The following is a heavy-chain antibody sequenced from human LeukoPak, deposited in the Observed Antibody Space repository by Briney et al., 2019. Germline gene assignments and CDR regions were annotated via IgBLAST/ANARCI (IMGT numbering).Heavy chain of an antibody. CDR1: DFTFSFYA. CDR2: ISGSGGST. J-gene: IGHJ4*02. CDR3: AKGQTKAAAGSSTDY. Sequence: PGGSLRLSCEVSDFTFSFYAMSWVRQAPGKGLEWVSAISGSGGSTYYADSVKGRFTISRDNSKNTLYLQMNSLRAEDTAVYYCAKGQTKAAAGSSTDYWGQGTLVTVSS. D-gene: IGHD6-13*01. V-gene: IGHV3-23*01.